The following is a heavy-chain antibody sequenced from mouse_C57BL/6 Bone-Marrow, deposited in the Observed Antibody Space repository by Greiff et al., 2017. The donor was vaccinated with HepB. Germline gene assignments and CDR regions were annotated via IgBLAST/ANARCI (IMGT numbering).Heavy chain of an antibody. CDR2: ISDGGSYT. CDR1: GFTFSSYA. Sequence: KLMESGGGLVKPGGSLKLSCAASGFTFSSYAMSWVRQTPEKRLEWVATISDGGSYTYYPDNVKGRFTISRDNAKNNLYLQMSHLKSEDTAMYYCARESLLYYFDYWGQGTTLTVSS. V-gene: IGHV5-4*01. J-gene: IGHJ2*01. CDR3: ARESLLYYFDY.